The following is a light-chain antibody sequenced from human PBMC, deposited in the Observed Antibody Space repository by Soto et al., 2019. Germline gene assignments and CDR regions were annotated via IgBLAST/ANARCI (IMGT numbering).Light chain of an antibody. J-gene: IGKJ1*01. V-gene: IGKV3-15*01. Sequence: IVMTQSPATLSVSPGERATLSCRASQSVSSNLAWYQQKPGQAPRLLIYGASTRATGIPARFSGSGSGTEFTFTISSLQSEDFAVYYCLQYNNWPRTFGQGTKVDIX. CDR2: GAS. CDR3: LQYNNWPRT. CDR1: QSVSSN.